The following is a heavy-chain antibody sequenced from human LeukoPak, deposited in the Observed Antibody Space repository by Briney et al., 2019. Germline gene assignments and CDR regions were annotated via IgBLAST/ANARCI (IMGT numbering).Heavy chain of an antibody. J-gene: IGHJ4*02. CDR3: AKDTSGSYFTGDY. D-gene: IGHD3-22*01. CDR1: GFTFSSYA. Sequence: GGSLRLSCAGSGFTFSSYAMSWVRQAPGKGLEWVSAISGSGGTTYYADSVKGRFTISSDNSKNTLYLQMNSLRAEDTAVYYCAKDTSGSYFTGDYWGQGTLVTVSS. CDR2: ISGSGGTT. V-gene: IGHV3-23*01.